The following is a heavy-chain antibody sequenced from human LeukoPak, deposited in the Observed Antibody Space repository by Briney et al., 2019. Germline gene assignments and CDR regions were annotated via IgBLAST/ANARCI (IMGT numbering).Heavy chain of an antibody. CDR2: INPSGGST. V-gene: IGHV1-46*01. CDR1: GYTFTSYY. D-gene: IGHD6-19*01. Sequence: ASVKASCKASGYTFTSYYMHWVRQAPGQGLEWMGIINPSGGSTSYAQKFQGRVTMTRDTSTSTVYMELSSLRSEDTAVYYCAGDARSGPLDYWGQGTLVTVSS. CDR3: AGDARSGPLDY. J-gene: IGHJ4*02.